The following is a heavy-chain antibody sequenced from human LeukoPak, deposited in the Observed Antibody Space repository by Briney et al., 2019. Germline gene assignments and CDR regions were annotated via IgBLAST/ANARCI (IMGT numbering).Heavy chain of an antibody. CDR1: GYTFTIYY. V-gene: IGHV1-46*01. D-gene: IGHD2-2*01. J-gene: IGHJ4*02. CDR2: INPSGGST. Sequence: ASVKVSCKASGYTFTIYYMHWVRQAPGQGLEWMGIINPSGGSTSYAQKFQGRVTMTRDTSTSTVYMELSSLRSEDTTVYYCARGLGYCSSTSCYSLGYWGQGTLVTVSS. CDR3: ARGLGYCSSTSCYSLGY.